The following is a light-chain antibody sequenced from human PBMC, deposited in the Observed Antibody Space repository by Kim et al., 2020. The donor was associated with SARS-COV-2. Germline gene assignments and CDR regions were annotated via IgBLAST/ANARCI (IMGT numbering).Light chain of an antibody. V-gene: IGKV1-9*01. J-gene: IGKJ2*01. Sequence: SASVGDRVPITCRASQGISSFLAWYQQKPGKAPTLLIFAASTLQSGVPSRFSGSGSGTDFTLTISSLQPEDFATYYCQQLNSYPRTFGQGTKLEI. CDR1: QGISSF. CDR2: AAS. CDR3: QQLNSYPRT.